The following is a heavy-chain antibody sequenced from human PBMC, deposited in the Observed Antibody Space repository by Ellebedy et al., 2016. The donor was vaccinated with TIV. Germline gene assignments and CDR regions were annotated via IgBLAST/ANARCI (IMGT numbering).Heavy chain of an antibody. V-gene: IGHV3-74*01. CDR3: ARLGLGRDAFDI. D-gene: IGHD3-10*01. J-gene: IGHJ3*02. CDR1: GSTFSRYG. CDR2: FYNDGSST. Sequence: GGSLRLSCAASGSTFSRYGMHWVRHATGKGLVWVSRFYNDGSSTSYEDSVKGRFTISRDNAKNTLYLQMNSLRAEDTAVYYCARLGLGRDAFDIWGQGTMVTVSS.